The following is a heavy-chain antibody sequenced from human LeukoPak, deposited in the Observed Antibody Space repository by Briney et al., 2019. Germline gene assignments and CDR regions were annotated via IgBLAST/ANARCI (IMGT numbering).Heavy chain of an antibody. V-gene: IGHV1-2*02. J-gene: IGHJ5*02. CDR1: GYTFTGYY. Sequence: ASVKVSCKASGYTFTGYYMHWVRQAPGQGLEWMGWINPNSGGTNYAQKFQGRVTMTRDTSISTAYMELSRLRSDDTAVYYCAKVRPSIDGWFDPWGQGTLVTVSS. CDR3: AKVRPSIDGWFDP. CDR2: INPNSGGT. D-gene: IGHD2-21*01.